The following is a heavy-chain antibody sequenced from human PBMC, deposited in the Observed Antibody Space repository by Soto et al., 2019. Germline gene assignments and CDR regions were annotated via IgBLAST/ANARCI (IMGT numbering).Heavy chain of an antibody. CDR1: GYTLTELS. V-gene: IGHV1-24*01. D-gene: IGHD2-2*02. CDR2: FDPEDGET. CDR3: ATGGIGVVPAAIDLDY. Sequence: ASVKVSCKASGYTLTELSMHWVRQAPGKGLEWMGGFDPEDGETIYAQKFQGRVTMTEDTSTDTAYMELSSLRSEDTAVYYCATGGIGVVPAAIDLDYWGQGTLVTVSS. J-gene: IGHJ4*02.